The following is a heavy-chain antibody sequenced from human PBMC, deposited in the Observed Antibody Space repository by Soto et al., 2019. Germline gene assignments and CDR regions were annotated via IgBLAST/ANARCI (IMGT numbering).Heavy chain of an antibody. CDR1: GYSFTSYW. CDR2: IDPSDSYT. J-gene: IGHJ6*02. D-gene: IGHD3-3*01. V-gene: IGHV5-10-1*01. CDR3: ARLDLQWLFYRWEGPYYVMDV. Sequence: GESLKISCQGSGYSFTSYWISWVRQMPGKGLEWMGRIDPSDSYTNYSRSFQGHVTISADKSITTAYLQWSSLKASDTAMYYCARLDLQWLFYRWEGPYYVMDVWGQWTTDTVSS.